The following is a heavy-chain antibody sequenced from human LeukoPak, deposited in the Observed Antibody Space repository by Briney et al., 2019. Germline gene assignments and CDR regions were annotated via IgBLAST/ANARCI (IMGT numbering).Heavy chain of an antibody. CDR3: ARDRGYCSGGSCYNDAFDI. D-gene: IGHD2-15*01. Sequence: PGGSLRLSCAASGFTLSTFWMSWVRQAPGKGLEWVANIKEDGRIKNYVDSVKGRFTISRDNAKKSVYLQMSSVRAEDTAVYYCARDRGYCSGGSCYNDAFDIWGQGTMVTVSS. CDR1: GFTLSTFW. CDR2: IKEDGRIK. V-gene: IGHV3-7*01. J-gene: IGHJ3*02.